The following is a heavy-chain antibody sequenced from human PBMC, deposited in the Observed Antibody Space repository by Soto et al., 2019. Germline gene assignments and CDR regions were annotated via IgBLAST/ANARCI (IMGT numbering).Heavy chain of an antibody. CDR3: ARDCGGDCYQAFDI. CDR2: ISSSSSYI. CDR1: GFTFSSYS. V-gene: IGHV3-21*01. J-gene: IGHJ3*02. D-gene: IGHD2-21*02. Sequence: GGSLRLSCAASGFTFSSYSMNWVRQAPGKGLEWVSSISSSSSYIYYADSVKGRFTISRDNAKNSLYLQMNSLRAEDTAVYYCARDCGGDCYQAFDIWGQGTMVTVSS.